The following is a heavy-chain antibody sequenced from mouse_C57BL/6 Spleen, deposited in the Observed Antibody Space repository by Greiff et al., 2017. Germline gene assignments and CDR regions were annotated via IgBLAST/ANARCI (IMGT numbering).Heavy chain of an antibody. Sequence: DVQLQESGPGLAKPSQTLSLTCSVTGYSITSDYCNWIRKFPGNKLEYMGYISYSGNTYYNPSLKSRISLTRDTSKNQDYLQLNSVTTEDTATYYCARLDSRWYFDVWGTGTTVTVSS. J-gene: IGHJ1*03. CDR3: ARLDSRWYFDV. V-gene: IGHV3-8*01. CDR2: ISYSGNT. CDR1: GYSITSDY. D-gene: IGHD2-12*01.